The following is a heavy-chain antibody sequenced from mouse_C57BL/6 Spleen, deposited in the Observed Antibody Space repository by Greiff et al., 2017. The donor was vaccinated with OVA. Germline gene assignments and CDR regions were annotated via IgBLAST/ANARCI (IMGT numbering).Heavy chain of an antibody. D-gene: IGHD2-4*01. Sequence: EVQLVESGGGLVQPKGSLKLSCAASGFSFNTYAMNWVRQAPGKGLEWVARIRSKSNNYATYYADSVKDRFTISRDDSESMLYLQMNNLKTEDTAMYYCVRPSVYDYDEGAWFAYWGQGTLVTVSA. CDR2: IRSKSNNYAT. CDR3: VRPSVYDYDEGAWFAY. CDR1: GFSFNTYA. J-gene: IGHJ3*01. V-gene: IGHV10-1*01.